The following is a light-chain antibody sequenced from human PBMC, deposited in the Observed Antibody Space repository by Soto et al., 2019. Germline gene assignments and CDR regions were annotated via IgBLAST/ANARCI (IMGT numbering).Light chain of an antibody. CDR2: AAS. Sequence: DIQMTQSPSTLSASVGDRVTITCRASQSISSWLAWYQQKPGKAPNLLIYAASSLKSGVPFRFSGSGSGTDFTLTISSLQPEDFATYYCQQSYSIPFTFGQGTKVDIK. CDR3: QQSYSIPFT. J-gene: IGKJ2*01. CDR1: QSISSW. V-gene: IGKV1-39*01.